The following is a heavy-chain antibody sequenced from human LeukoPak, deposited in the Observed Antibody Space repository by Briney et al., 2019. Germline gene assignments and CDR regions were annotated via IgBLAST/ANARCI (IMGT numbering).Heavy chain of an antibody. D-gene: IGHD3-22*01. J-gene: IGHJ4*02. V-gene: IGHV2-70*11. CDR3: ARIYYYDSSGSTLDY. CDR2: IDWDDDK. Sequence: TLSLTCTVSGGSISSYYWSWIRQPPGKALEWLARIDWDDDKYYSTSLKTRLTISKDTSKNQVVLTMTNMDPVDTATYYCARIYYYDSSGSTLDYWGQGTLVTVSS. CDR1: GGSISSYY.